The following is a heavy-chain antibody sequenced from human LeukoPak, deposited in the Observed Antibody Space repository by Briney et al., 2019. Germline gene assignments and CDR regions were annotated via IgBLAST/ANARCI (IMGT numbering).Heavy chain of an antibody. D-gene: IGHD6-13*01. V-gene: IGHV3-7*01. J-gene: IGHJ4*02. Sequence: GGSLRLSCAASGFTFSSYAMSWVRQAPGKGLAWVANIKEDGSEKYYGDSVRGRFTVSRDNAKSLLYLQMNSLRAEDTAVYYCARRNGIATVGTFDYWGQGTLAAVSS. CDR2: IKEDGSEK. CDR1: GFTFSSYA. CDR3: ARRNGIATVGTFDY.